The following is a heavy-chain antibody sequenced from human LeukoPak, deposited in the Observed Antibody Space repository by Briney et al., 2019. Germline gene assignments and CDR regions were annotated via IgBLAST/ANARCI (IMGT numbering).Heavy chain of an antibody. V-gene: IGHV1-69*13. CDR1: GGTFSSYA. D-gene: IGHD6-13*01. Sequence: ASVKVSCKASGGTFSSYAISWVRQAPGQGLEWMGGIIPIFGTANYAQKFQGRVPITADESTSTAYMELSSLRSEDTAVYYCARAGWSSSWYNWFDPWGQRTLVTVSS. CDR2: IIPIFGTA. J-gene: IGHJ5*02. CDR3: ARAGWSSSWYNWFDP.